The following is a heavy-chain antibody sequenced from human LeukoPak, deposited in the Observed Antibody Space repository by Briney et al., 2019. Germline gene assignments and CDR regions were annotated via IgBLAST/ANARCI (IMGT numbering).Heavy chain of an antibody. Sequence: PSETLSLTCAVYGESFIHFYWSWIRQPPGKGLEWIGEINHSGSTNYNPSLKSRVTISVDTSKNQFSLKLSSVTAADTAVYYCARGLHAPYSSSWSYYYYYGMDVWGQGTAVTVSS. D-gene: IGHD6-13*01. CDR1: GESFIHFY. J-gene: IGHJ6*02. V-gene: IGHV4-34*01. CDR2: INHSGST. CDR3: ARGLHAPYSSSWSYYYYYGMDV.